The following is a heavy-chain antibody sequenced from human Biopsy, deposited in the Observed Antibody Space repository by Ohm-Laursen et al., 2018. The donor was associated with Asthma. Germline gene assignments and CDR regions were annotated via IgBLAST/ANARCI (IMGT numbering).Heavy chain of an antibody. CDR2: IYSGGPS. J-gene: IGHJ4*02. CDR1: RFAVSRDH. CDR3: VRGDSSNWSHYYFDY. V-gene: IGHV3-53*01. D-gene: IGHD3-22*01. Sequence: SLRLSCAASRFAVSRDHMFWVRQAPGKGREWVAVIYSGGPSHTADSARGRFTISRDYSKNTLYLQMHSLRAEDTAVYYCVRGDSSNWSHYYFDYWGQGTLVTVSS.